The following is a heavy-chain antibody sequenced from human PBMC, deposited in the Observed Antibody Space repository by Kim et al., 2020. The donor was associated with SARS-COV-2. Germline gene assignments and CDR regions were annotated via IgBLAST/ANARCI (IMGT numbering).Heavy chain of an antibody. D-gene: IGHD2-21*02. CDR2: IRHDAREE. CDR1: DFTFSSSW. Sequence: GGSLRLSCVASDFTFSSSWMNWVRQAPGKGLEWVANIRHDAREENYVGSVKGRFSISRDNAKNSLFLQMNSLRVEDTALYYCARDIHDCHSGGCYRRFDSWGQGTLVTVSS. J-gene: IGHJ4*02. CDR3: ARDIHDCHSGGCYRRFDS. V-gene: IGHV3-7*03.